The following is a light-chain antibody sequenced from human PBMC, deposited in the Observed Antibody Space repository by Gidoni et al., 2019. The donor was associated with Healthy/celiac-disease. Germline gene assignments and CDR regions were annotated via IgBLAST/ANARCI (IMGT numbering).Light chain of an antibody. V-gene: IGKV3-15*01. CDR2: GAS. CDR3: QQYNNWLFLT. CDR1: QSVSSN. J-gene: IGKJ4*01. Sequence: EIVMTQSPATLSVSPGERATLSCRASQSVSSNLAWYQQKPGQAPRLLIYGASTRATGIPARFSCSGSGTEFTLTISSLQSEDFAVYYCQQYNNWLFLTFGGGTKVEIK.